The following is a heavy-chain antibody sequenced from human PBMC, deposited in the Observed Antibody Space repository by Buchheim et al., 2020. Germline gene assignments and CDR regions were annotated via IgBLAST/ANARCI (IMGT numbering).Heavy chain of an antibody. Sequence: QVQLQESGPGLVKPSQTLSLTCTVTGGSTRSSGYYWSWIRQHPGKGLEWIGYTYYSGTTYYNPSLKSRVTISIDTPKNQFSLKVTSVTAADTAVYYCASSEDFGDYVFDYWGQGTL. CDR2: TYYSGTT. CDR1: GGSTRSSGYY. CDR3: ASSEDFGDYVFDY. D-gene: IGHD3-16*01. J-gene: IGHJ4*02. V-gene: IGHV4-31*03.